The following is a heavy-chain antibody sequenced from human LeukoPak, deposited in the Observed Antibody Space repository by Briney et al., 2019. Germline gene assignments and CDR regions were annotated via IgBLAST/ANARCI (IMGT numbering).Heavy chain of an antibody. V-gene: IGHV4-4*07. D-gene: IGHD2-2*01. CDR1: GGSISSYY. J-gene: IGHJ3*02. Sequence: PSETLSLTCTVSGGSISSYYWSWIRQPAGKGLEWIGRIYTSGSTNYNPSLKSRVTMSVDTSKNQFSLKLSSVTAADTAVYYCARDLKNCSSTSCRAFDIWGQGTMVTVSS. CDR3: ARDLKNCSSTSCRAFDI. CDR2: IYTSGST.